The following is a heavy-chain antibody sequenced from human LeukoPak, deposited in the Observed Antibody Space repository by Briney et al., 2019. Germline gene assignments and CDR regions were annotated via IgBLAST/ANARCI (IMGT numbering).Heavy chain of an antibody. J-gene: IGHJ4*02. CDR2: FIPIFNMA. CDR1: GGPFSKYT. Sequence: SVRVSCNASGGPFSKYTIGWVRQAPGQGLEWLGRFIPIFNMANYAQKFQGRVTITADKSTSTAYMELTSLRSEDTALYYCASLGGVYQLPVFDYWGQGTLVTVSS. CDR3: ASLGGVYQLPVFDY. D-gene: IGHD1-1*01. V-gene: IGHV1-69*02.